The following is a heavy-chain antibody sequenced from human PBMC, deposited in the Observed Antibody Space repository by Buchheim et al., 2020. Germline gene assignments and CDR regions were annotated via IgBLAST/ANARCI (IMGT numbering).Heavy chain of an antibody. CDR3: ARVLAWDYLIESFDY. CDR1: GFTFSSYG. D-gene: IGHD2/OR15-2a*01. J-gene: IGHJ4*02. CDR2: IWYDGSNK. V-gene: IGHV3-33*01. Sequence: QVQLVESGGGVVQPGRSLRLSCAASGFTFSSYGMHWVRQAPGKGLEWVAVIWYDGSNKYYADSVKGRFTISRDNSKNTLYLQMNSLRAEDTAVYYCARVLAWDYLIESFDYWGQGTL.